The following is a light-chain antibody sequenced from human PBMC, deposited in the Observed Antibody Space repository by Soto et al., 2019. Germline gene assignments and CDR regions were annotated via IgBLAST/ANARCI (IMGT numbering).Light chain of an antibody. J-gene: IGLJ3*02. CDR2: DVS. Sequence: QSVLTQPASLSGSPGQSITISCTGTSSDIGSYNYVSWYQQHPGKAPKLMIFDVSYRPSGISDRFSGSKSGNTASLTISGLQPEDEADYYCSSYGGSSTLFGGGTQLTVL. CDR3: SSYGGSSTL. V-gene: IGLV2-14*03. CDR1: SSDIGSYNY.